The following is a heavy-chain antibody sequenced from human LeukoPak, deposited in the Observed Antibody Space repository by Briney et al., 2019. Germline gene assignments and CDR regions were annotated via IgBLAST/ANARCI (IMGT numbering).Heavy chain of an antibody. CDR1: GFTVSSNY. V-gene: IGHV3-53*01. CDR3: ARGRPFDI. CDR2: IYSGGST. Sequence: GGSLRLSCAASGFTVSSNYMSWVRQAPGKGLEWVSVIYSGGSTYYADSVKGRFTISRDTSKNTLYLHMNSLRVEDTAVYYCARGRPFDIWGQGTMVTVSS. J-gene: IGHJ3*02.